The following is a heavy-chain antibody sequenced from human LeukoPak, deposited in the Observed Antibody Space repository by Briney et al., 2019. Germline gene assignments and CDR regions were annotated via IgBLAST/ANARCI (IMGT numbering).Heavy chain of an antibody. J-gene: IGHJ4*02. Sequence: PGGSLRLSCAASGFTFSSCWKTWVRQAPGKGLEWVANIKQDGNEKYYVDSVKGRFSISRDNAKNSVYLQMNSLRAEDTAVYYCARLMGERSLFDYWGQGVLVTVSS. CDR1: GFTFSSCW. CDR2: IKQDGNEK. V-gene: IGHV3-7*02. D-gene: IGHD1-26*01. CDR3: ARLMGERSLFDY.